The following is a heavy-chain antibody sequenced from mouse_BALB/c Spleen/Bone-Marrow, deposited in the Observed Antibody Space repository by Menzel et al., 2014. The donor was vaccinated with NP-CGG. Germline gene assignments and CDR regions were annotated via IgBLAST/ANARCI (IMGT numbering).Heavy chain of an antibody. D-gene: IGHD1-1*02. Sequence: VQLQQSGPELVKPGSSVKMSCKTSGYSFTDYTIHWVKQSHGKSLEWIGGFNPNNGGTNYNQKFKDKATLTVDKSSGTAYMEFRSLTFEDSAVYYCARAGWYDYWGQGTTLTVSS. CDR1: GYSFTDYT. CDR2: FNPNNGGT. J-gene: IGHJ2*01. V-gene: IGHV1-22*01. CDR3: ARAGWYDY.